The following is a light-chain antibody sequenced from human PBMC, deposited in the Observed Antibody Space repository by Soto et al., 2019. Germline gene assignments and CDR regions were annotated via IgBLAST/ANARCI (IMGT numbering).Light chain of an antibody. V-gene: IGKV1-33*01. CDR2: DAS. Sequence: DIQMTQSPSSLSASVGDRVTITCQASRDISVYLNWYQHKPGKPPKLLVYDASNLQTGVPSRFSGSGSGTHFTFTITSLRPEDVATYYCQQYDNLPPYTFGQGTKLEIK. CDR3: QQYDNLPPYT. CDR1: RDISVY. J-gene: IGKJ2*01.